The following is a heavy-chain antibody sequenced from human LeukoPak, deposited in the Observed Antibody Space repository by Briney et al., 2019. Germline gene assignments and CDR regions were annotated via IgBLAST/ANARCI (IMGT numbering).Heavy chain of an antibody. V-gene: IGHV3-74*01. Sequence: PGGSLRLSCTVSGFTVSNSMSWVRQAPGKGLVWVSRINSDGSSTSYADSVKGRFTISRDNAKNTLYLQMNSLRAEDTAVYYCARGRAGGYYDAFDIWGQGTMVTVSS. CDR1: GFTVSNS. CDR3: ARGRAGGYYDAFDI. J-gene: IGHJ3*02. D-gene: IGHD3-10*01. CDR2: INSDGSST.